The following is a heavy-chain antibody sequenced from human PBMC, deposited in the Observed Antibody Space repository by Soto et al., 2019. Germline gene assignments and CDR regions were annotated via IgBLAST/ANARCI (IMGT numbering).Heavy chain of an antibody. V-gene: IGHV1-8*01. D-gene: IGHD6-6*01. Sequence: ASVQVSCKASGYTFTSYDIIWVRQATGQGGEWMGWMNPNSGNTGYAQKFQGRVTMTRNTSISTAYMELSSLRSEDTAVYYCAREGSYSSSSHYYYYGMDVWGQGTTVTVSS. CDR1: GYTFTSYD. J-gene: IGHJ6*02. CDR3: AREGSYSSSSHYYYYGMDV. CDR2: MNPNSGNT.